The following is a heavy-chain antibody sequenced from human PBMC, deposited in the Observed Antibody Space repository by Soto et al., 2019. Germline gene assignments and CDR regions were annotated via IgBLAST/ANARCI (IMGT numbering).Heavy chain of an antibody. CDR1: GGSISCYS. Sequence: SETLSLTCTVSGGSISCYSWSWIRQPPGKGLEWIGYIYYSGSTNYNPSLKSRVTTSVDTSKNQFSLKLSSVTAADTAVYYCARDRGSWYEAFDIWGQGTMVTVSS. D-gene: IGHD6-13*01. CDR2: IYYSGST. V-gene: IGHV4-59*12. CDR3: ARDRGSWYEAFDI. J-gene: IGHJ3*02.